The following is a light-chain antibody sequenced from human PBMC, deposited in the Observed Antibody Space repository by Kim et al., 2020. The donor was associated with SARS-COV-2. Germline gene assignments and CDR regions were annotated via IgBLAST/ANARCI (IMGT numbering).Light chain of an antibody. CDR2: KDS. Sequence: SYELTQPSSVSVSPGQTARITCSGDILTKKYTRWFQQKPGQAPVLLIYKDSERPSGIPERFSASSSGTTVTLTISGAQVDDEADYYCYSGADNNRVFGGGTKVTVL. CDR1: ILTKKY. V-gene: IGLV3-27*01. CDR3: YSGADNNRV. J-gene: IGLJ3*02.